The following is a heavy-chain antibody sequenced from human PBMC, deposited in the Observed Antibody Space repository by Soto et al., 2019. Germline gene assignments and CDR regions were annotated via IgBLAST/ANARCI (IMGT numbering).Heavy chain of an antibody. CDR2: IYPGDSDT. D-gene: IGHD4-4*01. J-gene: IGHJ3*02. V-gene: IGHV5-51*01. CDR3: ARLTVTTNAFDI. CDR1: GYSFTSYW. Sequence: XSLKISCKGSGYSFTSYWICWVPQMPGKGLEWMGIIYPGDSDTRYSPSFQGQVTISADKSISTAYLQWSRMKASDTAMYYCARLTVTTNAFDIWGQGTMVTVSS.